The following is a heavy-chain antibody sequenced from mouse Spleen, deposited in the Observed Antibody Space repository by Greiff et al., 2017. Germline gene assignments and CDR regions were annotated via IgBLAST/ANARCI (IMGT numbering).Heavy chain of an antibody. CDR3: TPITLYAMDY. CDR1: GYTFTDYE. V-gene: IGHV1-15*01. D-gene: IGHD1-2*01. J-gene: IGHJ4*01. Sequence: VQLQQSGAELVRPGASVTLSCKASGYTFTDYEMHWVKQTPVHGLEWIGAIDPETGGTAYNQKFKGKAILTADKSSSTAYMELRSLTSEDSAVYYCTPITLYAMDYWGQGTSVTVSS. CDR2: IDPETGGT.